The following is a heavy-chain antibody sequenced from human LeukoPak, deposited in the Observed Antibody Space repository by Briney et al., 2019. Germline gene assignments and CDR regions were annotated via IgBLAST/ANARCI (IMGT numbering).Heavy chain of an antibody. V-gene: IGHV4-34*01. Sequence: SETLSPTCAVYGGSFSGYYWSWIRQPPGKGLEWIGEINHSGSTNYNPSLKSRVTISVDTSKNQFSLKLSSVTAADTAVYYCARHPPLFWSGYYHAFDIWGQGTMVTVSS. D-gene: IGHD3-3*01. J-gene: IGHJ3*02. CDR2: INHSGST. CDR1: GGSFSGYY. CDR3: ARHPPLFWSGYYHAFDI.